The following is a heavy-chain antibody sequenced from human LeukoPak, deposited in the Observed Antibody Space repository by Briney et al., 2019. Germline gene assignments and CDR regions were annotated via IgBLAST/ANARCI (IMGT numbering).Heavy chain of an antibody. CDR3: ARDSGYWRFDY. V-gene: IGHV3-7*03. J-gene: IGHJ4*02. D-gene: IGHD6-25*01. Sequence: GGSLRLSCAASGFAFNNSWMNWVRQAPGKGLEWMASITPDSSDTYYVDSVEGRFAISRDNAKNSLYLEMSSLRAEDTAVYFCARDSGYWRFDYGGQGTRVTVS. CDR1: GFAFNNSW. CDR2: ITPDSSDT.